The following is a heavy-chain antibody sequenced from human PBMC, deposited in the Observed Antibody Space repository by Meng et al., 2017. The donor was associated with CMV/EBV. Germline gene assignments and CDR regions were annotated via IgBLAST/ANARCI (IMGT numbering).Heavy chain of an antibody. V-gene: IGHV1-18*01. CDR3: GRSRGGVKFAVVPTAIIDV. CDR1: GYTFHQYV. CDR2: ISAHKGKT. J-gene: IGHJ6*02. D-gene: IGHD1-1*01. Sequence: ASVKVSCKAPGYTFHQYVIMWVRQAPGQGLEWMGWISAHKGKTNYAQKLQGRVTMTTDTSKTTAFMELRSLRPDDTAVYFCGRSRGGVKFAVVPTAIIDVWGQGTTVTVSS.